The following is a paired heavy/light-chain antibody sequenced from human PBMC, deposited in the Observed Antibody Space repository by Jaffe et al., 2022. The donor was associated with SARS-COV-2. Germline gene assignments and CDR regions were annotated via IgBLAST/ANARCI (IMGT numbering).Light chain of an antibody. CDR1: QSVRSR. Sequence: ETVMTQSPATLSVSPGDRATLSCRASQSVRSRLAWYQQRPGQAPRLLIYAVATRATGIPARFSGSESGADFTLTISSLQSEDFGVYYCQQYNDWPLSFGGGTKVEIK. J-gene: IGKJ4*01. CDR3: QQYNDWPLS. CDR2: AVA. V-gene: IGKV3-15*01.
Heavy chain of an antibody. D-gene: IGHD2-15*01. J-gene: IGHJ4*02. CDR3: VRDFLAGGGYIHYFGG. CDR2: ISDTGDFI. Sequence: EVQLLESGGGLVQPGGSLRLSCAASGFSLSSYAMSWVRQAPGKGLEWVSLISDTGDFIKYADSVKGRFTISRDTYENTLYLQMDSLRAEDTAIYYCVRDFLAGGGYIHYFGGWGQGDLVAVSS. V-gene: IGHV3-23*01. CDR1: GFSLSSYA.